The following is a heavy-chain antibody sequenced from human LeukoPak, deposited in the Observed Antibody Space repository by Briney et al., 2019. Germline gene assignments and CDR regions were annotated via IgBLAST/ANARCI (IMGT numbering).Heavy chain of an antibody. CDR3: ARLRGSYFDS. CDR1: GLTFSSHG. V-gene: IGHV3-33*01. J-gene: IGHJ4*02. Sequence: GRSLRLSCAASGLTFSSHGMLWVRQAPGKGLEWVALIWYDGSNKYYADSVKGRFTISRDNSENTLYLQMNSLRADDTAVYYCARLRGSYFDSWGQGALVTVSS. D-gene: IGHD1-26*01. CDR2: IWYDGSNK.